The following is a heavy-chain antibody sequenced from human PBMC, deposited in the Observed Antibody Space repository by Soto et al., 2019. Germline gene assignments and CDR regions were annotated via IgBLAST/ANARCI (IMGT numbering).Heavy chain of an antibody. CDR3: ARDTLYSSSSRSFDI. J-gene: IGHJ3*02. V-gene: IGHV3-21*01. D-gene: IGHD6-6*01. CDR2: ISSSSSYI. Sequence: EVQLVESGGGLVKPGGSLRLSCAASGFTFSSYSMNWVRQAPGKGLEWVSSISSSSSYIYYADSVKGRFTISRDNAKNSLYLQMNSLRAEDTAVYYCARDTLYSSSSRSFDIWGQGTMVTVSS. CDR1: GFTFSSYS.